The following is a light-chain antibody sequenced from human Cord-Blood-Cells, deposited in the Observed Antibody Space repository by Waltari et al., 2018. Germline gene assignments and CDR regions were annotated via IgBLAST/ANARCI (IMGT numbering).Light chain of an antibody. Sequence: QSALTQPASVSGSPGQSITISCTGTSSDVGAYNYVSWYQQHPGKAPKLMIYDVSKRPSGVSKRFSGSKSGNTASLTISGLQAEDEADYYCSSYTSSSTVVFGGGTKLTVL. J-gene: IGLJ2*01. V-gene: IGLV2-14*01. CDR3: SSYTSSSTVV. CDR2: DVS. CDR1: SSDVGAYNY.